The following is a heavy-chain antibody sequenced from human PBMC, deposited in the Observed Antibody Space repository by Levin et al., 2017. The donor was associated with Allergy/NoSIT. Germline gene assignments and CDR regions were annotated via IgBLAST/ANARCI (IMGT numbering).Heavy chain of an antibody. Sequence: GESLKISCAASGFTFSSYSMNWVRQAPGKGMEWVSSMSGSSDYIYYVDSVKGRFTISRDNAKNLLYLQMNSLRAEDTAVYYCARPFYGSGNYYNHWGQGTLVTVSS. CDR1: GFTFSSYS. V-gene: IGHV3-21*01. CDR3: ARPFYGSGNYYNH. J-gene: IGHJ5*02. D-gene: IGHD3-10*01. CDR2: MSGSSDYI.